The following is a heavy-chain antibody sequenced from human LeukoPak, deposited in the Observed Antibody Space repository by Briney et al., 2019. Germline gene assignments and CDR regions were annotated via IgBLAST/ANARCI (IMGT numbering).Heavy chain of an antibody. CDR2: IYYSGST. J-gene: IGHJ4*02. CDR1: GGSISSYY. D-gene: IGHD5-18*01. Sequence: SETLSLTCTVSGGSISSYYGSWIRQPPGKGLEWIGYIYYSGSTNHNPSLKSRVSISVETSKKQFSLRLRSVTAADTAVYYCARRPPDMVAFDYWGQGTLVTVSS. V-gene: IGHV4-59*01. CDR3: ARRPPDMVAFDY.